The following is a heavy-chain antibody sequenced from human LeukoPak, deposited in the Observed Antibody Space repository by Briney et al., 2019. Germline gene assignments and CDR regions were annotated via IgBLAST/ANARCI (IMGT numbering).Heavy chain of an antibody. CDR3: ARGGGYSYGYYYYYGMDV. V-gene: IGHV4-34*01. J-gene: IGHJ6*02. D-gene: IGHD5-18*01. CDR2: INHSGST. CDR1: GGSFGGYY. Sequence: SETLSLTCAVYGGSFGGYYWSWIRQPPGKGLEWIGEINHSGSTNYNPSLKSRVTISVDTSKNQFSLKLSSVTAADTAVYYCARGGGYSYGYYYYYGMDVWGQGTTVTVPS.